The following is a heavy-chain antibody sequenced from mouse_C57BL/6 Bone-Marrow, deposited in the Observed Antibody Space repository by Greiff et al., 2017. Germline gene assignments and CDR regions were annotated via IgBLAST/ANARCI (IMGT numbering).Heavy chain of an antibody. J-gene: IGHJ2*01. D-gene: IGHD2-14*01. CDR2: IWTGGGT. V-gene: IGHV2-9-1*01. CDR3: ASNPYYRSVYFDY. Sequence: QVQLKESGPGLVAPSQSLSITCTVSGFSLTSYAISWVRQPPGKGLEWLGVIWTGGGTNYNSALKSRLSISKANSKSQFFLKMNSLQTDGSTRYDCASNPYYRSVYFDYWGQGTTLTVSS. CDR1: GFSLTSYA.